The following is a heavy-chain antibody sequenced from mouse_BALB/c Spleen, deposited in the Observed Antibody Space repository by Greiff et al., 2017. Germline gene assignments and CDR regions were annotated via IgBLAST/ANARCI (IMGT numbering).Heavy chain of an antibody. V-gene: IGHV3-8*02. CDR3: ARGWLLRPYYFDY. Sequence: EVQLQQSGPSLVKPSQTLSLTCSVTGDSITSGYWNWIRKFPGNKLEYMGYISYSGSTYYNPSLKSRISITRDTSKNQYYLQLNSVTTEDTATYYCARGWLLRPYYFDYWGQGTTLTVSS. CDR2: ISYSGST. CDR1: GDSITSGY. D-gene: IGHD2-3*01. J-gene: IGHJ2*01.